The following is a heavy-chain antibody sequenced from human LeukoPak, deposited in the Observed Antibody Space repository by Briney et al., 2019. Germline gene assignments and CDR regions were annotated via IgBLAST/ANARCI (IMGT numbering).Heavy chain of an antibody. CDR2: IRHDGSKI. Sequence: GGSLRLSCEASGFTFSNYGMHWVRQAPGKGLEWAAFIRHDGSKIYYADSVKGRFTISRDSSKSTLYLQTNSLRAEDTAVYYCARAYYDILTGYPEVDYWGQGTLVTVSS. CDR3: ARAYYDILTGYPEVDY. J-gene: IGHJ4*02. V-gene: IGHV3-30*02. CDR1: GFTFSNYG. D-gene: IGHD3-9*01.